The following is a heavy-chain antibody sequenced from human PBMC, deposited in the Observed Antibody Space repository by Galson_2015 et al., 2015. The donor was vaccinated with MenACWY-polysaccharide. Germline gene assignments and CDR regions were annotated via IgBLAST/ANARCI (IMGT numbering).Heavy chain of an antibody. J-gene: IGHJ4*02. D-gene: IGHD6-13*01. CDR1: GLTFSSYA. Sequence: SLRLSCAASGLTFSSYAMTWVRQAPGKGLEWVSGISGSGGSTYYADSVKGRFTISRDNSKNTLYLQMNSLRAEDTAVYYCAKNPKYAAAATGSYFDYWGQGTLVTVSS. CDR2: ISGSGGST. CDR3: AKNPKYAAAATGSYFDY. V-gene: IGHV3-23*01.